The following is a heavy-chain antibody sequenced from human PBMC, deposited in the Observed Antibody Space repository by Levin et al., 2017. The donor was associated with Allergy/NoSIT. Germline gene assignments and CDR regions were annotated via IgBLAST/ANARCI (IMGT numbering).Heavy chain of an antibody. CDR2: IYYSGST. J-gene: IGHJ6*03. V-gene: IGHV4-39*01. Sequence: TSETLSLTCTVSGGSISSSSYYWGWIRQPPGKGLEWIGSIYYSGSTYYNPSLKSRVTISVDTSKNQFSLKLSSVTAADTAVYYCARGGYYYYYMDVWGKGTTVTVSS. CDR1: GGSISSSSYY. CDR3: ARGGYYYYYMDV.